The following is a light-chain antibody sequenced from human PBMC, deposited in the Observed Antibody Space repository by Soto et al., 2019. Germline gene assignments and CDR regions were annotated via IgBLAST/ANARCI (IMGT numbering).Light chain of an antibody. CDR1: TGAVTSDHY. V-gene: IGLV7-46*01. Sequence: QAVVTQEPSLTVSPGGTVTLTCASSTGAVTSDHYPYWFQQKPGQAPRTLIYDTSNKHSWTPARFSGSLLGGKAALTLSGAGPEDEADYHCLLSYSVARPVVFGGGTKLTVL. J-gene: IGLJ3*02. CDR2: DTS. CDR3: LLSYSVARPVV.